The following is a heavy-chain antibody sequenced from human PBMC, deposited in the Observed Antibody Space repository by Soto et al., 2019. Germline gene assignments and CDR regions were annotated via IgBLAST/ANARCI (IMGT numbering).Heavy chain of an antibody. J-gene: IGHJ4*02. Sequence: PSETLSLTCTVSGGSISSFYWSWIRQPPGKGLEWIGYIYYSGSTNYNPSLKSRVTISVDTSKNQFSLKLSSVTAADTAVYYCARERLDILTGYFDYWGQGTLVTVSS. CDR3: ARERLDILTGYFDY. CDR1: GGSISSFY. V-gene: IGHV4-59*01. CDR2: IYYSGST. D-gene: IGHD3-9*01.